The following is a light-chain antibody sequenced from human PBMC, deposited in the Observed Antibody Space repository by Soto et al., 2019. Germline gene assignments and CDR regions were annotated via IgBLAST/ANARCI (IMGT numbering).Light chain of an antibody. CDR1: SSDVGSYNL. V-gene: IGLV2-23*01. Sequence: QSVLTQPASVSGSPGQSITISCTGTSSDVGSYNLVSWYQHHPGKAPKFIIYEDNKRPSGVSNRFSGSKSGNTASLTISGLQAEDEADSYCCAFVRSNVVLFGGGTKLTVL. J-gene: IGLJ2*01. CDR2: EDN. CDR3: CAFVRSNVVL.